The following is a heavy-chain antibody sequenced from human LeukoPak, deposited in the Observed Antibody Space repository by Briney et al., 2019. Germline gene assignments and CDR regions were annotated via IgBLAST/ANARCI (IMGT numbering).Heavy chain of an antibody. J-gene: IGHJ6*02. CDR2: IYPGDSDP. CDR1: GYRFSTYR. CDR3: ARSNGSPDYVLDV. Sequence: GESLKMSCRASGYRFSTYRIGWVRQMPGKGLEWMGDIYPGDSDPRYSPSFQGQVTMSTDKSIRSAYLQWSSLKASDTAIYYCARSNGSPDYVLDVWGQGTTVTVSS. D-gene: IGHD1-26*01. V-gene: IGHV5-51*01.